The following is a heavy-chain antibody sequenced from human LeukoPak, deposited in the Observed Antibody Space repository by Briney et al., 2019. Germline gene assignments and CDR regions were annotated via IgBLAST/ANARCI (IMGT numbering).Heavy chain of an antibody. J-gene: IGHJ4*02. V-gene: IGHV3-23*01. CDR2: ISGSGGNT. D-gene: IGHD3-16*01. CDR3: AKGSYYYDSADYFDY. Sequence: PGGSLRLSCAASGFTFSSYAMSWVRQAPGKGLEWVSTISGSGGNTYYADSVTGRFTISRDNSKNTLYLQMSSLRAEDTAVYYCAKGSYYYDSADYFDYWGQGTLVTVSS. CDR1: GFTFSSYA.